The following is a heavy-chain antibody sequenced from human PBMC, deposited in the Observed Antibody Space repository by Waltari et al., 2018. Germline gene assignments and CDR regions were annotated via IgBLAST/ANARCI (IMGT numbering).Heavy chain of an antibody. D-gene: IGHD3-3*01. Sequence: EVQLVESGGGLVQPGGSLRLSCAASGFTFSSYEMNWVRQATGKGLEWVSYISRSGSTIYYADSVKGRFTSSRDNSKNSLYLQINSLRAEDTAVYYCARGPLYFTIFGGAMDVWGQGTTVTVSS. J-gene: IGHJ6*02. CDR1: GFTFSSYE. CDR3: ARGPLYFTIFGGAMDV. CDR2: ISRSGSTI. V-gene: IGHV3-48*03.